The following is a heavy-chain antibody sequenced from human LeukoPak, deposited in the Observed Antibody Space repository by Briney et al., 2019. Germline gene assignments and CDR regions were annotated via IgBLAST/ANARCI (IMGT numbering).Heavy chain of an antibody. J-gene: IGHJ2*01. V-gene: IGHV3-23*01. Sequence: GGSLRLSCAASGFTVSFYAMSWVRQAPGKGLEWVSTIGGSGGSNTHYADSVKGRFTSSRDNSKNTLYLQMNSLRAEDTAVYYCAKDRTVGASYWYFDLWGRGTLVTVSS. CDR3: AKDRTVGASYWYFDL. D-gene: IGHD1-26*01. CDR2: IGGSGGSNT. CDR1: GFTVSFYA.